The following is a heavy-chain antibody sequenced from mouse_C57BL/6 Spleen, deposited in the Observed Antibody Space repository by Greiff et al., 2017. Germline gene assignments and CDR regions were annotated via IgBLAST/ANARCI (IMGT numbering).Heavy chain of an antibody. CDR1: GYTFTSYW. Sequence: QVQLKQPGAELVKPGASVKLSCKASGYTFTSYWMHWVKQRPGQGLEWIGMIHPNSGSTNYNEKFKSKATLTVDKSSSTAYMQLSSLTSEDSAVYYCANYDGYSNWYFDVWGTGTTVTVSS. V-gene: IGHV1-64*01. CDR2: IHPNSGST. CDR3: ANYDGYSNWYFDV. D-gene: IGHD2-3*01. J-gene: IGHJ1*03.